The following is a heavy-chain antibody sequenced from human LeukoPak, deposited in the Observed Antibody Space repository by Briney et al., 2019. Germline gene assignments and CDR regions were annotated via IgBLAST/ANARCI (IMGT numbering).Heavy chain of an antibody. D-gene: IGHD6-19*01. J-gene: IGHJ3*02. V-gene: IGHV4-39*01. CDR2: ITYSGST. Sequence: SETLSLTCTVSGDSITSGNYCWGWIRQPPGKGLEWMGSITYSGSTYYNPPLKSRVTVSVDMSKNQFSLKLRSVTAADTAVYYCVRPRTSGWSLNAFDIWGQGTMVTVSS. CDR1: GDSITSGNYC. CDR3: VRPRTSGWSLNAFDI.